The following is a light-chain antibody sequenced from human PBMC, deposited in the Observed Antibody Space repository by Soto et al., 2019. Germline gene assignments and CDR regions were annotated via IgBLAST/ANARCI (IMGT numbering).Light chain of an antibody. J-gene: IGKJ5*01. CDR3: QQRSKWPLSVT. CDR1: QSVSSN. V-gene: IGKV3-11*01. CDR2: DAS. Sequence: ETVMTQSPATLSVSPGERSTLSCRSIQSVSSNLAWYQQKPGQAPRLLIYDASNRATGIPARFSGSGSGTDFTLTISNLEPEDFALYYCQQRSKWPLSVTFGQGTRLEIK.